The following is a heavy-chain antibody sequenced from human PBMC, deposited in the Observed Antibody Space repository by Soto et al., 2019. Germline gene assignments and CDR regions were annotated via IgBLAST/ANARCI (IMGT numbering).Heavy chain of an antibody. D-gene: IGHD6-13*01. CDR3: ARVVEAGIAAAGDYYYYYMDV. CDR2: TYYRSKWYN. CDR1: GDSVSSNSAA. J-gene: IGHJ6*03. V-gene: IGHV6-1*01. Sequence: SQTLSLTCAISGDSVSSNSAAWNWIRQSPSRGLEWLGRTYYRSKWYNDYAVSVKSRITINPDTSKNQFSLQLNSVTPEDTAVYYCARVVEAGIAAAGDYYYYYMDVWGKGTTVTVSS.